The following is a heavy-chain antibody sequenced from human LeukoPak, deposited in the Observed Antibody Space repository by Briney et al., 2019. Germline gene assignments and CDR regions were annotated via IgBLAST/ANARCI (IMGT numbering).Heavy chain of an antibody. CDR2: VNAGNGNT. Sequence: ASVKVSCKASGYTFTSYAMHWVRQAPGQRLEWMGWVNAGNGNTKYSQEFQGRVTITRDTSASTAYMELGSLRSEDMAVYYCARGFSYDSSGYCDYWGQGTLVTVSS. D-gene: IGHD3-22*01. J-gene: IGHJ4*02. CDR1: GYTFTSYA. CDR3: ARGFSYDSSGYCDY. V-gene: IGHV1-3*03.